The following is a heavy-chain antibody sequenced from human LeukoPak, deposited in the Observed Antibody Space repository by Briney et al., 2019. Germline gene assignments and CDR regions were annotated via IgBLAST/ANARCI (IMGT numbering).Heavy chain of an antibody. CDR2: IYYSGST. J-gene: IGHJ4*02. V-gene: IGHV4-59*01. Sequence: SETLSLTCTVSGGSISSYYWSWIRQPPGKGLEWIGYIYYSGSTNYNPSLKSRVTISVDTSKNQFSLKLSSVTAADTAVYYCARGADILTGLDYWGQGTLVTVSS. CDR1: GGSISSYY. CDR3: ARGADILTGLDY. D-gene: IGHD3-9*01.